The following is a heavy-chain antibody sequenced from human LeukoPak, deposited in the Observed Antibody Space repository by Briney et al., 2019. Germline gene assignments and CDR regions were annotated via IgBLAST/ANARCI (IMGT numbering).Heavy chain of an antibody. D-gene: IGHD3-10*01. CDR3: AKRGVVIRVILVGFHEEAYYFDS. Sequence: GGSLRLSCAISGITLSNYGMSWVRQPPGKGLEWVAGLSASGGSTNYADSVKGRFTVSRDNPKNTLYLQMNSLRAEDTAVYFCAKRGVVIRVILVGFHEEAYYFDSWGQGALVTVSS. V-gene: IGHV3-23*01. J-gene: IGHJ4*02. CDR1: GITLSNYG. CDR2: LSASGGST.